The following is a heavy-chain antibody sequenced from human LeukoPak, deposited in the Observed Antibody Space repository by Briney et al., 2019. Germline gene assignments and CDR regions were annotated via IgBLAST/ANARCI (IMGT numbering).Heavy chain of an antibody. Sequence: SETLSLTCAVYGGSFSGYYWSWIRQPPGKGLEWIGEINHSGSTNYNPSLKSRVTISVDTSKNQFSLKLSSVTAADTAVYYCARGCGYYYDSSGYYCNFDYWGQGTLVTVSS. CDR1: GGSFSGYY. V-gene: IGHV4-34*01. CDR3: ARGCGYYYDSSGYYCNFDY. CDR2: INHSGST. D-gene: IGHD3-22*01. J-gene: IGHJ4*02.